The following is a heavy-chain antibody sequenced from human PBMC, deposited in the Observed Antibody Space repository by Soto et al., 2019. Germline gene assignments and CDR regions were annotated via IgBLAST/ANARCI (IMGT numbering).Heavy chain of an antibody. CDR2: IKQDGSEK. V-gene: IGHV3-7*01. CDR3: ARDGDIVVVVAATWYFDL. D-gene: IGHD2-15*01. CDR1: GFTFSSYW. J-gene: IGHJ2*01. Sequence: HPGGSLRLSCAASGFTFSSYWMSWVRQAPGKGLEWVANIKQDGSEKYYVDSVKGRFTISRDNAKNSLYLQMNSLRAEDTAVYYCARDGDIVVVVAATWYFDLWGRGTLVTVSS.